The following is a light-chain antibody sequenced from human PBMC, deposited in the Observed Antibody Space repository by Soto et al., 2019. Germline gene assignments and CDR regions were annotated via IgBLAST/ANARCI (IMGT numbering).Light chain of an antibody. CDR1: QSISFS. CDR2: KAS. V-gene: IGKV1-5*03. CDR3: QQYYSSYT. Sequence: IKLTQSPSTLYASEGDRVTVTCRASQSISFSLAWYQQKAGKAPNLLIYKASSLESGVPSRFSGSGSETEFTLTISSLQPDDSATYYCQQYYSSYTFGQGTIVDIK. J-gene: IGKJ2*01.